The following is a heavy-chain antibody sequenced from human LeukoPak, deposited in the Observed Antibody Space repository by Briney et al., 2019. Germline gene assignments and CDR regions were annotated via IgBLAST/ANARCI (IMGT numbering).Heavy chain of an antibody. J-gene: IGHJ4*02. CDR2: INAGTGNR. CDR3: AREWCSSTSCYNYFDY. Sequence: AASVKVSCKASGYTFTSYVMHWVRQAPGQRLEWMGWINAGTGNRKYSQKFQDRVTITSDTSASTAYMEMSSLRSEDTAVYYCAREWCSSTSCYNYFDYWGQGTLVTVSS. CDR1: GYTFTSYV. D-gene: IGHD2-2*02. V-gene: IGHV1-3*01.